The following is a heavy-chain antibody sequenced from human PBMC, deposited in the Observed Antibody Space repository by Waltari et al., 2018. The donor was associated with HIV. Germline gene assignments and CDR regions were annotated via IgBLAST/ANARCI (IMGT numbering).Heavy chain of an antibody. CDR1: GFIVSNNF. Sequence: EVHLVESGGGLVQPGGSLRLSCAASGFIVSNNFMTWVRQAPGKELEWVSFIYISDNAYYADSVEGRFAISRDNSKNTVFLQMNSLRTEDTAMYYCARGGDNGDINFWGHGTLVTVSS. D-gene: IGHD4-17*01. CDR2: IYISDNA. CDR3: ARGGDNGDINF. V-gene: IGHV3-66*02. J-gene: IGHJ4*01.